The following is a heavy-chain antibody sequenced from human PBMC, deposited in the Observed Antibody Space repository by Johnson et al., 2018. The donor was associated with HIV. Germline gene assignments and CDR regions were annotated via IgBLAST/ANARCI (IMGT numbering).Heavy chain of an antibody. CDR3: AREGYSGTYFSAFDI. V-gene: IGHV3-11*04. D-gene: IGHD1-1*01. CDR1: GFTISDYY. CDR2: ISGSGSTI. J-gene: IGHJ3*02. Sequence: QVQLVESGGGLVKPGGSLRLSCAASGFTISDYYVSWIRQAPGKGLEWVSYISGSGSTIYYTDSVKGRFTISRDNARNSLDLQMHSLRVEDTAVYYCAREGYSGTYFSAFDIWGRGTLVTVSS.